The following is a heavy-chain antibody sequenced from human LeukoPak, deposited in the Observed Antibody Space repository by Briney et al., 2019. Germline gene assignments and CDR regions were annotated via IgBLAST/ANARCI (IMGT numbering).Heavy chain of an antibody. CDR2: ISSSSSYI. V-gene: IGHV3-21*01. CDR3: ARDRRDSSSGRWGKINYYMDV. D-gene: IGHD6-13*01. CDR1: GFTFSSYS. Sequence: PGGSLRLSCAASGFTFSSYSMNWVRQAPGKGLEWVSSISSSSSYIYYADSVKGRFTISRDHAKNSLYLQMNSLRAEDTAVYYCARDRRDSSSGRWGKINYYMDVWGKGTTVTVSS. J-gene: IGHJ6*03.